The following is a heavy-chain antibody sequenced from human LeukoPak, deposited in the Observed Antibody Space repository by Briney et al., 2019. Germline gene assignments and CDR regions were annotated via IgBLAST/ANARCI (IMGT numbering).Heavy chain of an antibody. Sequence: SETLSLTCSVSGGSVNTYYWSWIRQLPGKGLEWIGYIYYSGSTNYNPSLKSRVTISVDTSKNQFSLKLSSVTAADTYVYYCGRTTYDFWSGYYGYWGQGTLVTVSS. CDR1: GGSVNTYY. CDR2: IYYSGST. J-gene: IGHJ4*02. D-gene: IGHD3-3*01. V-gene: IGHV4-59*02. CDR3: GRTTYDFWSGYYGY.